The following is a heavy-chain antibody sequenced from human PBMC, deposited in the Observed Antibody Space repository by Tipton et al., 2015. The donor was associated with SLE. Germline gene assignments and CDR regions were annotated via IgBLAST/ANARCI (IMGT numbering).Heavy chain of an antibody. D-gene: IGHD1-26*01. CDR3: AREAGSSRYFDY. CDR1: GGSVSSSSHY. J-gene: IGHJ4*02. CDR2: IYTSGST. V-gene: IGHV4-61*02. Sequence: TLSLTCTVSGGSVSSSSHYWSWIRQPAGKGLEWIGRIYTSGSTNYNPSLKSRVTMSVDTSQNQISLQLTSVTAADTAVYYCAREAGSSRYFDYWGQGTLVTVSS.